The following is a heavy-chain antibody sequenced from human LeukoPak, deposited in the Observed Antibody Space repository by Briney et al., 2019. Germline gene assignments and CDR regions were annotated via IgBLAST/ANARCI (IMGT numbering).Heavy chain of an antibody. CDR1: GFTFSSYS. J-gene: IGHJ4*02. V-gene: IGHV3-21*01. Sequence: KTGGSLRLSCAASGFTFSSYSMNWVRQAPGKGLEWVSSISSSSSYIYYADSVKGRFTISRDNAKNSLYLQMNSLRAEDTAVYYCAREQNYGDYAVDYWGRGTLVTVSS. D-gene: IGHD4-17*01. CDR3: AREQNYGDYAVDY. CDR2: ISSSSSYI.